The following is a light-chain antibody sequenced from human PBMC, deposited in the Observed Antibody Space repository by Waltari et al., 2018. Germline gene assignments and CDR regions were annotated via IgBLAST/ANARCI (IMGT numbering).Light chain of an antibody. CDR1: SSDIGRYKF. CDR2: EDY. CDR3: SSYAGSNTLV. V-gene: IGLV2-8*01. J-gene: IGLJ2*01. Sequence: QPALTQPPSASGSLGHSVTIYCSGSSSDIGRYKFVSWYQQYPGRAPTPIFYEDYKRPPGVPDRFAGSKSGNTASLTISGLQPEDEADYFCSSYAGSNTLVFGGGTRLTVL.